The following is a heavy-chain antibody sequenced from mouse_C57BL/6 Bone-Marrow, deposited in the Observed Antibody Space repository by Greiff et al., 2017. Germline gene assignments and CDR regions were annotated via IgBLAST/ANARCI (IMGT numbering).Heavy chain of an antibody. V-gene: IGHV1-54*01. CDR2: INPGSGGT. CDR3: ARTPRRLAYFDY. CDR1: GYAFTNYL. D-gene: IGHD6-1*01. J-gene: IGHJ2*01. Sequence: QVQLQQSGAELVRPGTSVKVSCKASGYAFTNYLIEWVKQRPGQGLEWIGVINPGSGGTNYNEKFKGKATLTADKSSSTAYMQLSSLTSEDSAVDFCARTPRRLAYFDYWGQGTTLTVSS.